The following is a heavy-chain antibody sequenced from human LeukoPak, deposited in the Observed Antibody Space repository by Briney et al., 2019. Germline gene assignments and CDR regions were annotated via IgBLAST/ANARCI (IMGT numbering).Heavy chain of an antibody. CDR1: GGSISSTSYY. Sequence: SETLSLTCTVSGGSISSTSYYWVWIRQPPGKGLEWIGSIYYRGNTYYGPSLKSRVTISVDTSKNQFSLKLGSVTAADTAVYYCARQTTAYGSGWHFDNWGQGTLVTVSP. V-gene: IGHV4-39*01. J-gene: IGHJ4*02. CDR2: IYYRGNT. CDR3: ARQTTAYGSGWHFDN. D-gene: IGHD6-19*01.